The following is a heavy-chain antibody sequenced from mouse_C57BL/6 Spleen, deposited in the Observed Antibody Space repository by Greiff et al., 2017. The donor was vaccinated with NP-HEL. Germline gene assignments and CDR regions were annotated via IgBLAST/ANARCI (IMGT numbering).Heavy chain of an antibody. J-gene: IGHJ2*01. Sequence: EVQLVESGGGLVKPGGSLKLSCAASGFTFSSYTMSWVRQTPEKRLEWVATISGGGGNTYYPDSVKGRFTISRDNAKNTLYLQMSSLRSEDTALYYCARQELLRLYYFDYWGHSTTLTVSS. CDR3: ARQELLRLYYFDY. D-gene: IGHD1-1*01. V-gene: IGHV5-9*01. CDR2: ISGGGGNT. CDR1: GFTFSSYT.